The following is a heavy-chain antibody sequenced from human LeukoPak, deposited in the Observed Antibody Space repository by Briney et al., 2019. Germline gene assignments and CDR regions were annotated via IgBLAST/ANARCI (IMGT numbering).Heavy chain of an antibody. CDR3: ARVKEIFGSGSYLGDY. J-gene: IGHJ4*02. CDR1: GYAFNTHY. D-gene: IGHD3-10*01. V-gene: IGHV1-18*01. Sequence: ASVKVSCKASGYAFNTHYIIWVRQAPGQGLEWMGLISAYNGKTNYAQKLQGRVTMTTDTSTTTAYMELRSLRSDDTAVYYCARVKEIFGSGSYLGDYWGQGTLVTVSS. CDR2: ISAYNGKT.